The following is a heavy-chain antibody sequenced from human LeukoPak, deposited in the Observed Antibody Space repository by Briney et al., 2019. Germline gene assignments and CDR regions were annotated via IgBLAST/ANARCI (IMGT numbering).Heavy chain of an antibody. Sequence: SETLSLTCTVSGGYISSRSYFWGWIRQPPGKGLEWLGSIYYSGSTYYNPSLKSRVTISVDTSKNQFSLRLNSVTAADTAVYYCVMWFGELYYFDYWGQGTLVTVSS. CDR2: IYYSGST. CDR3: VMWFGELYYFDY. CDR1: GGYISSRSYF. V-gene: IGHV4-39*01. D-gene: IGHD3-10*01. J-gene: IGHJ4*02.